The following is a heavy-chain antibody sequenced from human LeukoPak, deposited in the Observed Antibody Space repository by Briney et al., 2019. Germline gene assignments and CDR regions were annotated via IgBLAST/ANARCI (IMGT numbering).Heavy chain of an antibody. V-gene: IGHV3-21*01. CDR3: ASVLYYDFWSGYYDYYYGMDV. J-gene: IGHJ6*02. Sequence: GRSLRLSCAASGFTFSSYSMNWVRQAPGKGLEWVSSISSSSSYIYYADSVKGRFTISRDNAKNSLYLQMNSLRAEDTAVYYCASVLYYDFWSGYYDYYYGMDVWGQGTTVTVSS. CDR1: GFTFSSYS. CDR2: ISSSSSYI. D-gene: IGHD3-3*01.